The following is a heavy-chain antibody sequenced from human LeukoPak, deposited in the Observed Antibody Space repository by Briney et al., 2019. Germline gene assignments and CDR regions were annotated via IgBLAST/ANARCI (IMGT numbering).Heavy chain of an antibody. CDR2: IKSKADGGTT. CDR1: TFTFSNAW. V-gene: IGHV3-15*01. D-gene: IGHD3-22*01. CDR3: TTGERRFDSSGFYPYYFDF. Sequence: PGGSLRLSCAASTFTFSNAWMSWVRQAPGKGLEWVGRIKSKADGGTTDYAAPVKGRFTISRDDSKNTLYLQMNSLKIEDTAVYYCTTGERRFDSSGFYPYYFDFWGQGTLVTVSS. J-gene: IGHJ4*02.